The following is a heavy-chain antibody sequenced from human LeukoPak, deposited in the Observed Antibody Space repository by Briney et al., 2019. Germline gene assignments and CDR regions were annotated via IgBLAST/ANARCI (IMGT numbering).Heavy chain of an antibody. D-gene: IGHD3-10*01. Sequence: GGSLRLSCAASGFTFSSYEINWVRQAPGKGLEWVSYISSSGSTIYYADSVKGRFTISRDNAKNSLYLQMNSLRADDTAVYYCARDSSMLRGPLVIYYFDFWGQGTLVTVSS. CDR1: GFTFSSYE. CDR3: ARDSSMLRGPLVIYYFDF. CDR2: ISSSGSTI. V-gene: IGHV3-48*03. J-gene: IGHJ4*02.